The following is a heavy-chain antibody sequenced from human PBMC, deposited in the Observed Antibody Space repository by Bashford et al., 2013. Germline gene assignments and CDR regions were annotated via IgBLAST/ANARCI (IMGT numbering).Heavy chain of an antibody. CDR3: SIRPSTTVFDY. V-gene: IGHV3-23*01. J-gene: IGHJ4*02. CDR2: ISSSGENT. Sequence: GSLRLSCAASGFTFSNYAISWVRQAPGKGPEWVSAISSSGENTYYADSVKGRFTISRDNSKNTLYLQMNSLRAEDTAVYYCSIRPSTTVFDYWGQGTLVTVSS. D-gene: IGHD4-17*01. CDR1: GFTFSNYA.